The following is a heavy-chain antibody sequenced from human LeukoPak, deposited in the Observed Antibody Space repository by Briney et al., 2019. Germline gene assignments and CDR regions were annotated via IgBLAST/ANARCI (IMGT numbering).Heavy chain of an antibody. J-gene: IGHJ3*02. CDR1: GFTVSSNY. D-gene: IGHD3-10*01. Sequence: PGGSLRLSCAASGFTVSSNYMSWVRQAPGKGLEWVSVIYSGGSTYYADSVKGRFTISRDNSKNTLYLQMNSLRAEDTAVYYCARLGGYYGSGSYTHHAFDIWGQGTMVTVS. CDR2: IYSGGST. CDR3: ARLGGYYGSGSYTHHAFDI. V-gene: IGHV3-66*01.